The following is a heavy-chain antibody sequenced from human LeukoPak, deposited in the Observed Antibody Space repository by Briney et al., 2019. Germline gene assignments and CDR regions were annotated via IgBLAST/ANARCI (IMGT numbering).Heavy chain of an antibody. CDR3: ARDALPSEWLRLAWFDP. D-gene: IGHD5-12*01. V-gene: IGHV3-21*01. J-gene: IGHJ5*02. Sequence: GSLRLSCAASGFAFSSYSMNWVRQAPGKGLEWVSSISSSSSYIYYADSVKGRFTISRDNAKNSLYLQMNSLRAEDTAVYYCARDALPSEWLRLAWFDPWGQGTLVTVSS. CDR1: GFAFSSYS. CDR2: ISSSSSYI.